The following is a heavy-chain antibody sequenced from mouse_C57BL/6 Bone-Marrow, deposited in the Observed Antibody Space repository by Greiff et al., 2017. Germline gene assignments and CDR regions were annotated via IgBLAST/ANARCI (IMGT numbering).Heavy chain of an antibody. V-gene: IGHV1-26*01. CDR1: GYTFTDYY. CDR2: INPNNGGT. D-gene: IGHD1-1*01. J-gene: IGHJ3*01. Sequence: VQLQQSGPELVKPGASVKISCKASGYTFTDYYMNWVKQSHGKSLEWIGDINPNNGGTSYNQKFKGKATLTVDKSSSTAYMELRSLTSEDSAVYYCARAPSYYYGSSPFAYWGQGTLVTVSA. CDR3: ARAPSYYYGSSPFAY.